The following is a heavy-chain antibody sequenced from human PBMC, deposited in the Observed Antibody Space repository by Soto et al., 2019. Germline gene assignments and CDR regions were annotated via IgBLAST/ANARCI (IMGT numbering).Heavy chain of an antibody. V-gene: IGHV1-8*01. J-gene: IGHJ4*02. CDR3: ARGVSAGVDF. CDR1: GYRFTSLD. D-gene: IGHD1-26*01. Sequence: SVKVSCKASGYRFTSLDINWVRQTAGQGLEWMGWMQPSTGRTGYAQKFQGRVTMTRDTSINTAYMELTTLTSDDTAFYYCARGVSAGVDFWGQGTLVTVSS. CDR2: MQPSTGRT.